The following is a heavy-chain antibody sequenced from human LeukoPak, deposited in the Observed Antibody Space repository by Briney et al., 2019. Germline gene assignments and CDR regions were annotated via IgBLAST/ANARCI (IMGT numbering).Heavy chain of an antibody. CDR1: GFIFSSYS. CDR2: K. CDR3: ASTLDSYGRFDY. D-gene: IGHD5-18*01. V-gene: IGHV3-30*04. Sequence: GGSLRLSCAASGFIFSSYSMHWVRQAPGKGLEWVAEKYYADSVKGRFTITRDNSKNTLYLQMNSLRAEDTAVYYCASTLDSYGRFDYWGQGTLVTVSS. J-gene: IGHJ4*02.